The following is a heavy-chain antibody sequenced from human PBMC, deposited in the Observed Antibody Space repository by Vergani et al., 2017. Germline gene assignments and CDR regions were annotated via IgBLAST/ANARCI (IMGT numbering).Heavy chain of an antibody. J-gene: IGHJ4*02. V-gene: IGHV1-69*01. Sequence: QVQLVQSGAEVKKPGASVKVSCKASGGTFSSYAISWVRQAPGQGLEWMGGIIPIFGTANYAQKFQGRVTITADESTRTCYMELSSLRPEETAVYYGARDSVSVRNVGNNDWGQGTLVTVSS. D-gene: IGHD4-23*01. CDR2: IIPIFGTA. CDR1: GGTFSSYA. CDR3: ARDSVSVRNVGNND.